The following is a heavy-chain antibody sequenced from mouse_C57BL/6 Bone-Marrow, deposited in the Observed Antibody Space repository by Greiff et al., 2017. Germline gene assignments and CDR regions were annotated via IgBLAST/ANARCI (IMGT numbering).Heavy chain of an antibody. Sequence: EVKLVESEGGLVQPGSSIKLSCTASGFTFSDYYMAWVRQVPEKGLEWVANINYDGSSTYYLDSLKSRFIISRDNAKNILYLQMSSLKSEDTATYYCAGEDYDYWYFEVWGTGTTVTVSS. CDR2: INYDGSST. CDR1: GFTFSDYY. V-gene: IGHV5-16*01. J-gene: IGHJ1*03. CDR3: AGEDYDYWYFEV. D-gene: IGHD2-4*01.